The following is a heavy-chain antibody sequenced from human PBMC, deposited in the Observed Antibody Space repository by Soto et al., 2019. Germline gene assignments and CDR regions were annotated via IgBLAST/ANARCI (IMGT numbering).Heavy chain of an antibody. J-gene: IGHJ5*02. CDR3: ARRAEAYYYDSSGYYYGLSWFDP. V-gene: IGHV4-59*08. D-gene: IGHD3-22*01. Sequence: PSETLSLTCAVYGASFSGYYWTWIRQPPGKGLEWSGYIYYSGSTNYNPSLKSRVTISVDTSKNQFSLKLSSVTAADTAVYYCARRAEAYYYDSSGYYYGLSWFDPWGQGTLVSVAS. CDR2: IYYSGST. CDR1: GASFSGYY.